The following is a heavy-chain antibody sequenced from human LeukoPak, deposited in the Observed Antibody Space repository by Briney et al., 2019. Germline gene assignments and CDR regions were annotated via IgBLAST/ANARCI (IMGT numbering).Heavy chain of an antibody. CDR2: INNEGTGT. CDR1: GFSFSAYW. D-gene: IGHD2-8*01. J-gene: IGHJ4*02. Sequence: PGGFLRLSCAASGFSFSAYWMHWVRQAPGKGLVWVSRINNEGTGTDYADSVRGRSTISRVNVENTLYLQMNSLSADDTAMYYCVRYDVDARRFDYWGQGTLVTVSS. CDR3: VRYDVDARRFDY. V-gene: IGHV3-74*01.